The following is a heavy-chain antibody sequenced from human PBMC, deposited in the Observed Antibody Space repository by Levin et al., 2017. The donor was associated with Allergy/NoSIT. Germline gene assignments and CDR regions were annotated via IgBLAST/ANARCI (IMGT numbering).Heavy chain of an antibody. D-gene: IGHD3-10*01. CDR2: INHSGST. CDR3: AREGWFGEFGYFDL. J-gene: IGHJ2*01. CDR1: GGSFSGYY. Sequence: SETLSLTCAVYGGSFSGYYWSWIRQPPGKGLEWIGEINHSGSTNYNPSLKSRVTISVDTSKNQFSLKLSSVTAADTAVYYCAREGWFGEFGYFDLWGRGTLVTVSS. V-gene: IGHV4-34*01.